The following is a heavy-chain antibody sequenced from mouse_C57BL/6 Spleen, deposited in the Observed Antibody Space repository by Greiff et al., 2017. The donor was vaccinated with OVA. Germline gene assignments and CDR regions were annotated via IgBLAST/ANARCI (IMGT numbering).Heavy chain of an antibody. J-gene: IGHJ2*01. CDR1: GFTFSSYG. CDR3: ARQEYGNYVDY. V-gene: IGHV5-6*01. CDR2: ISSGGSYT. Sequence: EVKVVESGGDLVKPGGSLKLSCAASGFTFSSYGMSWVRQTPDKRLEWVATISSGGSYTYYPDSVKGRFTISRDKAKNTLYLQMSSLKSEDTVMYYCARQEYGNYVDYWGQGTTLTVSS. D-gene: IGHD2-10*02.